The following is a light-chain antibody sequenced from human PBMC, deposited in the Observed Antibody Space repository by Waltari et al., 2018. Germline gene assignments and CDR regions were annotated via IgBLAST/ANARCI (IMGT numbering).Light chain of an antibody. V-gene: IGLV2-14*01. Sequence: QSALTQPASVSGSPGQSITISCTGTNRDVGSYNYVSWYQQHAGKAPKLMIYEVTNRPSGLSNRFSVSKSGNTASLPITELQAEDEADYYCSSYAGNDLVIFGGGTKLTVL. J-gene: IGLJ2*01. CDR2: EVT. CDR3: SSYAGNDLVI. CDR1: NRDVGSYNY.